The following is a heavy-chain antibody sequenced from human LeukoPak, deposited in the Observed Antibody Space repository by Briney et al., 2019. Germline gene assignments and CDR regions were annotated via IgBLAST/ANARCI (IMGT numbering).Heavy chain of an antibody. V-gene: IGHV1-46*01. CDR3: ARGVGELSGGRDFDY. Sequence: GASVKVSCKASGYTFTGYYMHWVRQAPGQGLEWMGIINPSGGSTSYAQKFQGRVTMTRDMSTSTVYMELSSLRSEDTAVYYCARGVGELSGGRDFDYWGQGTLVTVSS. J-gene: IGHJ4*02. CDR2: INPSGGST. CDR1: GYTFTGYY. D-gene: IGHD3-10*01.